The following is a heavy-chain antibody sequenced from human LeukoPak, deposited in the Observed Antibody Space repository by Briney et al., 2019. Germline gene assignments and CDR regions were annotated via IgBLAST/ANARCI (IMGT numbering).Heavy chain of an antibody. Sequence: GGSLRLSCVVSVITLSNYGMSWVRQAPGKGLEWVSGISERGGSTNYADSVKGRFIISRDTSKNTVYLQMNSLRVEDTAVYFCAKRGIVIRAVIIIGFHKEAYYFDYWGQGILVTVSS. CDR2: ISERGGST. CDR1: VITLSNYG. J-gene: IGHJ4*02. D-gene: IGHD3-10*01. CDR3: AKRGIVIRAVIIIGFHKEAYYFDY. V-gene: IGHV3-23*01.